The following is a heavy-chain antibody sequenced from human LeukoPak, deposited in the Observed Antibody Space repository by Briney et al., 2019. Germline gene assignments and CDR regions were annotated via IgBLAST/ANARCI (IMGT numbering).Heavy chain of an antibody. CDR1: GGSISSYY. CDR2: IYYSGST. Sequence: SETLSLTCTVSGGSISSYYWSWIRQPPGKGLEWIGYIYYSGSTNYNPSLKSRVTISVDTSKNQFSLKLSSVTAADTAVYYCARGIYSGSYHLWGQGTLVTVSS. J-gene: IGHJ4*02. CDR3: ARGIYSGSYHL. V-gene: IGHV4-59*01. D-gene: IGHD1-26*01.